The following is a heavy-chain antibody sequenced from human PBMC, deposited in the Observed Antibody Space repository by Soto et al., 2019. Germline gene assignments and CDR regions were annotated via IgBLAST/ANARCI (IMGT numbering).Heavy chain of an antibody. D-gene: IGHD3-22*01. CDR1: GFTFSSYA. Sequence: GGSLRLSCAASGFTFSSYAMSWVRQAPGKGLDWVSVISGSGSNTYYADSVKGRFTISRDNSKNTLYLQMNSLGAEDTAVYYCAKGGDSSRYSYVYYFDYWGQGTLVTVSS. CDR2: ISGSGSNT. V-gene: IGHV3-23*01. CDR3: AKGGDSSRYSYVYYFDY. J-gene: IGHJ4*02.